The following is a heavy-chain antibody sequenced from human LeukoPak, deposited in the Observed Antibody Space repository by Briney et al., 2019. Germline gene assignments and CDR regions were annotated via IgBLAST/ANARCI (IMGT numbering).Heavy chain of an antibody. CDR3: ASGGYSSGWDDY. J-gene: IGHJ4*02. CDR2: IKQDGIEK. D-gene: IGHD6-19*01. Sequence: PGGSLRLSCAASGFSFSNYWMTWVRQGPGKGLEWVANIKQDGIEKRYVDSVKGRFTISRDNAKNSLYLQMNSLRAEDTAVYYCASGGYSSGWDDYWGQGTLVTVSS. V-gene: IGHV3-7*01. CDR1: GFSFSNYW.